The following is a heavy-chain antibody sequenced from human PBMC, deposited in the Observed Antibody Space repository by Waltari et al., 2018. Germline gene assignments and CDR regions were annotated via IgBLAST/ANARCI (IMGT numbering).Heavy chain of an antibody. D-gene: IGHD3-22*01. CDR2: IYHSGST. Sequence: QVQLQESGPGLVKPSETLSLTCAVSGYSISSGYYWGWIRQPPGKGLEWIGSIYHSGSTYYNPSLKSRVTISVDTSKNQFSLKLSSVTAADTAVYYCAREHRNYYDSSGYYDYWGQGTLVTVSS. J-gene: IGHJ4*02. V-gene: IGHV4-38-2*01. CDR3: AREHRNYYDSSGYYDY. CDR1: GYSISSGYY.